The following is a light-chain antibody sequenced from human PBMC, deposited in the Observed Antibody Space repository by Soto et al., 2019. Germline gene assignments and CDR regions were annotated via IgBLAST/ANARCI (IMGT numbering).Light chain of an antibody. Sequence: EIVLTQSPATLSLSPGERATLSCRASQSVIGNYLAWYRQKPGQTPRLLIFGASRRATGIPDRFSGSGSGTDFTLTISRLEPEDFAVYYCQHYIDSPWAFGQGTKVEIK. CDR2: GAS. CDR3: QHYIDSPWA. J-gene: IGKJ1*01. V-gene: IGKV3-20*01. CDR1: QSVIGNY.